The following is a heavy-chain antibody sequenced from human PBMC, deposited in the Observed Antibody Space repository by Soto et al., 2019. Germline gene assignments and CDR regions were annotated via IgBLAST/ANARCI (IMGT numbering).Heavy chain of an antibody. CDR3: AHSAGRGSPPPSDY. J-gene: IGHJ4*02. Sequence: SGPYAGEPTQTLTLTCTFSGFSLSTSGVGVGWIRQPPGKALEWLALIYWDDDKRYSPSLKSRLTITKDTSKNQVVLTMTNMDPVDTATYYCAHSAGRGSPPPSDYWGQGTLVTVSS. CDR2: IYWDDDK. D-gene: IGHD3-10*01. V-gene: IGHV2-5*02. CDR1: GFSLSTSGVG.